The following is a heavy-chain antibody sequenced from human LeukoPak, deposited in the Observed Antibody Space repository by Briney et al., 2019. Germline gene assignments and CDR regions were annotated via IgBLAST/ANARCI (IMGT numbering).Heavy chain of an antibody. CDR1: GGSISSSSYY. V-gene: IGHV4-39*07. Sequence: SETLSLTCSVAGGSISSSSYYWGWIRQPPGKGLEWIGSIYSSGSTYYNPSLKSRVTISVDTSKNQFSLKLSSVTAADTAVYYCARGRFSWYPFGTFDYWGQGTLVTVSS. J-gene: IGHJ4*02. CDR2: IYSSGST. CDR3: ARGRFSWYPFGTFDY. D-gene: IGHD6-13*01.